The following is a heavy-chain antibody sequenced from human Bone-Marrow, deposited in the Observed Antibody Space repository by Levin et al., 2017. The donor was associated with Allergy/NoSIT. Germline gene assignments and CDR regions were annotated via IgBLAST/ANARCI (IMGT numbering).Heavy chain of an antibody. Sequence: PLASVKVSCNVSGYTFSETSVHWVRQAPGKGLEWMGGFDPEQGETIYAQKFQGRVTMTEDTSAETAYVELSGLRSEDTAMYYCTRGVMVRLGGVIASYALDVWGQGTAVVVS. D-gene: IGHD3-16*02. V-gene: IGHV1-24*01. CDR2: FDPEQGET. J-gene: IGHJ6*02. CDR3: TRGVMVRLGGVIASYALDV. CDR1: GYTFSETS.